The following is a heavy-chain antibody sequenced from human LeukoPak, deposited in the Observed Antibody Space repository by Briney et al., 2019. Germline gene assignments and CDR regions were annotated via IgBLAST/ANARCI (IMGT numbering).Heavy chain of an antibody. V-gene: IGHV3-53*01. J-gene: IGHJ4*02. CDR1: GFTVSSNY. D-gene: IGHD5-24*01. CDR2: IYGGGNI. Sequence: GGSLRLSCAASGFTVSSNYMNWVRQAPGKGLEWVSVIYGGGNIYYADSVKGRFTISRDNSKNTLYLQMNSLRAEDTAVYYCARGAGYNYPYYFDYWGQGTLVTVS. CDR3: ARGAGYNYPYYFDY.